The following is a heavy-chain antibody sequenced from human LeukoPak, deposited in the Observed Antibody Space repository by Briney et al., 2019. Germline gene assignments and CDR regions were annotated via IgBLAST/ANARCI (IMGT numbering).Heavy chain of an antibody. J-gene: IGHJ6*02. CDR3: ARVRSGSSAGNYGMDV. Sequence: GGSLRLSCAASRFTFSSYWMRWVRQAPGKGLVWVSRINSDGSSTSYADSVKGRFTISRDNAKNTLYLQMNSLRAEDTAVYYCARVRSGSSAGNYGMDVWGQGTTVTVSS. D-gene: IGHD1-26*01. CDR2: INSDGSST. CDR1: RFTFSSYW. V-gene: IGHV3-74*01.